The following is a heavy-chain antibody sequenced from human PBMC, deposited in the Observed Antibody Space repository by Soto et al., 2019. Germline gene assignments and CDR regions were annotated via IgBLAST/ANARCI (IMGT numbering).Heavy chain of an antibody. Sequence: EVQLVESGGGLIQPGGSLRLSCTASGFTVSNNYMSWVRQAPGKGLEWVSVIYSGGSTYYADSVKGRFTISRDNSKNTLYLQMNNLRAEDTAVYYCTTVRNRYGAFDYWGQGTLVTVSS. CDR3: TTVRNRYGAFDY. D-gene: IGHD1-1*01. V-gene: IGHV3-53*01. CDR2: IYSGGST. CDR1: GFTVSNNY. J-gene: IGHJ4*02.